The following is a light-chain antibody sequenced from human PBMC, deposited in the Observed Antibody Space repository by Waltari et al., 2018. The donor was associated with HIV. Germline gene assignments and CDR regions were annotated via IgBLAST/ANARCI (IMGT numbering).Light chain of an antibody. J-gene: IGKJ1*01. CDR1: TSILDSSKNQNF. CDR2: GAS. Sequence: IMITPSPDSLAVSRGGRATINCKSRTSILDSSKNQNFLAWYQQKPGQPPKLFISGASTRESGVPDRFSGTGSGTNFTLTISSLQADDVAVYYCQQYYNTPQTFGQGTKVEIK. V-gene: IGKV4-1*01. CDR3: QQYYNTPQT.